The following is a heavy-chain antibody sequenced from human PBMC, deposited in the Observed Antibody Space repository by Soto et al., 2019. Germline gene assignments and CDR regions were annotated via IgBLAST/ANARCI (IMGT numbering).Heavy chain of an antibody. CDR1: GFTFDDYA. Sequence: EVQLVESGGGLVQPGRSLRLSCAASGFTFDDYAMHWVRQAPGKGLEWVSGISWNSGSIGYADSVKGRFTISRDNAKNALYLQMNSLRAEDTALYYCATVTRGYFDYWGQGTLVPVSS. J-gene: IGHJ4*02. CDR2: ISWNSGSI. V-gene: IGHV3-9*01. CDR3: ATVTRGYFDY. D-gene: IGHD4-17*01.